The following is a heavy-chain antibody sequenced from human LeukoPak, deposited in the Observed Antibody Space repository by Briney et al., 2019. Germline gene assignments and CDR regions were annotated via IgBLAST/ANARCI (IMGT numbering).Heavy chain of an antibody. CDR3: AAAGSYYYMDV. CDR1: GFTFSDYY. CDR2: ISSSGSTI. V-gene: IGHV3-11*04. J-gene: IGHJ6*03. Sequence: GGSLRLSCAASGFTFSDYYMSWIRQAPGKGLEWVSYISSSGSTIYYADSVKGRFTISRDNAKNSLDLQMNSLRAEDTAVYYCAAAGSYYYMDVWGKGTTVTVSS. D-gene: IGHD6-13*01.